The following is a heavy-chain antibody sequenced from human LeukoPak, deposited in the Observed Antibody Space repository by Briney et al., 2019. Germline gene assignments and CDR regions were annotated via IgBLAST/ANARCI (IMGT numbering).Heavy chain of an antibody. CDR2: INHSGST. Sequence: SETLSLTCAVYGGSFSGYYWSWIRQPPGKGLEWIGEINHSGSTNYNPSLKSRVTISVDTSKNQFSLKLSSVTAADTAVYYCARGKSSSLRLGHWFDPWGQGTLVTVSS. V-gene: IGHV4-34*01. D-gene: IGHD6-13*01. J-gene: IGHJ5*02. CDR3: ARGKSSSLRLGHWFDP. CDR1: GGSFSGYY.